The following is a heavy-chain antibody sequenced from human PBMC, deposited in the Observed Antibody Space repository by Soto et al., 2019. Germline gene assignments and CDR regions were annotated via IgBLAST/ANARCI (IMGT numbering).Heavy chain of an antibody. J-gene: IGHJ6*02. D-gene: IGHD1-1*01. CDR2: IYYSGNT. Sequence: SETLSLTCTVSGGSVSSGDYYWSWIRQPPWKGLEWIGYIYYSGNTNYNPSLKSRVIISVDTSKNLFSLKLTSVTAADTAVYYCARGRGTYFVYEGMDVWGQGTAVNVSS. V-gene: IGHV4-61*08. CDR1: GGSVSSGDYY. CDR3: ARGRGTYFVYEGMDV.